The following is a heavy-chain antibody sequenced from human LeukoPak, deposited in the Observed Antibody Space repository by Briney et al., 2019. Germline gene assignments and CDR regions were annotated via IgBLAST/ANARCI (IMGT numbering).Heavy chain of an antibody. J-gene: IGHJ4*02. V-gene: IGHV3-11*04. CDR1: GFTFSDYF. CDR2: ISSSGSTI. D-gene: IGHD3-3*01. Sequence: GGSLRLSCAASGFTFSDYFMSWIRQAPGKGLEWVSYISSSGSTIYYADSVKGRFTISRDNAKNSLYLQMNSLRAEDTAVYYCARGAPLTIFGVVIFYWGQGTLVTVSS. CDR3: ARGAPLTIFGVVIFY.